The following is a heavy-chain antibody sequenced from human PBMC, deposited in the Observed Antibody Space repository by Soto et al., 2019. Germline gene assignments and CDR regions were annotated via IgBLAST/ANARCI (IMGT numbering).Heavy chain of an antibody. D-gene: IGHD6-13*01. CDR3: ARAPEVSAAGDYWYFDL. J-gene: IGHJ2*01. CDR2: IIPIFGTA. Sequence: SVKVSCKASGGTFSSYAISWVRQAPGQGLEWMGGIIPIFGTANYAQKSQGRVTITADKSTSTAYMELSSLRSEDTAVYYCARAPEVSAAGDYWYFDLWGRGTLVTVSS. V-gene: IGHV1-69*06. CDR1: GGTFSSYA.